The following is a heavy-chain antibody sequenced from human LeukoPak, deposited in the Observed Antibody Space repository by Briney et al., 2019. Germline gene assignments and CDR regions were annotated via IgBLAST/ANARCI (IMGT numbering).Heavy chain of an antibody. CDR1: GFTFSSYA. J-gene: IGHJ6*03. CDR3: ARGRGRNPSGYYYYMDV. V-gene: IGHV3-30*04. D-gene: IGHD2-15*01. Sequence: GGSLRLSCAASGFTFSSYAMHWVRQAPGKGLEWVAVISYDGSNKYYADSVKGRFTISRDNSKNTLYLQMNSLRADDTAVYYCARGRGRNPSGYYYYMDVWGKGTTVTISS. CDR2: ISYDGSNK.